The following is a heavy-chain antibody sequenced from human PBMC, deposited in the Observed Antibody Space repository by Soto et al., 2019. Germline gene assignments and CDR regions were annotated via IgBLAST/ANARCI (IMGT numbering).Heavy chain of an antibody. CDR3: ATLRGLRYFDWLSGNWFDP. V-gene: IGHV4-39*01. Sequence: SETLSLTCTVSGGSISSSSYYWGWIRQPPGKGLEWIGSIYYSGSTYYNPSLKSRVTISVDTSKNQFALKLSSVTAADTAVYYCATLRGLRYFDWLSGNWFDPWGQGTLVTVSS. CDR2: IYYSGST. J-gene: IGHJ5*02. D-gene: IGHD3-9*01. CDR1: GGSISSSSYY.